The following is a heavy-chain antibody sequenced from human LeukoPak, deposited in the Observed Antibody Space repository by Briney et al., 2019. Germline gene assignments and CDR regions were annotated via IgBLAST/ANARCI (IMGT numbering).Heavy chain of an antibody. CDR1: GLTLSNYW. Sequence: GGSLRLSCVAPGLTLSNYWMICVRQAPGKGLEWVATIKPDGSEKYYVDSVKGRFTISRDNAKRSLYLQMDNLRAEYTAVYYCARDASAYYWGQGTLVTVSS. CDR3: ARDASAYY. D-gene: IGHD3-3*01. V-gene: IGHV3-7*01. J-gene: IGHJ4*02. CDR2: IKPDGSEK.